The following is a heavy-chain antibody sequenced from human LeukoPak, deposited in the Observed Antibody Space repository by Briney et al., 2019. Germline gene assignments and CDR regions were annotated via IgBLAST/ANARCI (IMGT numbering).Heavy chain of an antibody. Sequence: SGPTLVNPTQTLTLTCTFSGFSLSTSGVGVGWIRQPPGKALEWLALIYWDDDKRYSPSLKSRLTTTKDTSKNQVVLTMTNMEPWGKTTYYCAHNPAGYGDYVYFYWGQGTLVTVSS. CDR3: AHNPAGYGDYVYFY. J-gene: IGHJ4*02. CDR1: GFSLSTSGVG. V-gene: IGHV2-5*02. CDR2: IYWDDDK. D-gene: IGHD4-17*01.